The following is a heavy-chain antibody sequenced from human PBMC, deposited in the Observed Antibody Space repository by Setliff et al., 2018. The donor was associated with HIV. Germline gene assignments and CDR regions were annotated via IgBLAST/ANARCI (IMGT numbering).Heavy chain of an antibody. CDR1: GYTFTSYG. Sequence: VKVSCKASGYTFTSYGISWLRQAPGQGLEWMGWISGYSGNTNYAQKFQDRVTMTTDTPTSTVYMELRSLRSDDTAVYYCARVQWVVSSNVGLDYWGQGTLVTVSS. CDR2: ISGYSGNT. J-gene: IGHJ4*02. CDR3: ARVQWVVSSNVGLDY. V-gene: IGHV1-18*01. D-gene: IGHD6-19*01.